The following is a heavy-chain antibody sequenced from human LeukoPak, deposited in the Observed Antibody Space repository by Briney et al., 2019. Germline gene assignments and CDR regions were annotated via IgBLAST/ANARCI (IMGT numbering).Heavy chain of an antibody. J-gene: IGHJ4*02. V-gene: IGHV1-69*05. CDR3: ARDQSPGTTVSAY. CDR2: IIPIFGTA. Sequence: ASVKVSCKASGGTFSSYAISWVRQAPGQGLEWMGGIIPIFGTANYAQRLQGRVTMTTDTSTSTVYMELRGLRSDDTAVYYCARDQSPGTTVSAYWGQGTLVTVSS. D-gene: IGHD4-17*01. CDR1: GGTFSSYA.